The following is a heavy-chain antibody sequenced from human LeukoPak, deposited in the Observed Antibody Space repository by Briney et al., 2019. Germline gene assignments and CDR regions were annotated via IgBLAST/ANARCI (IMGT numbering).Heavy chain of an antibody. CDR2: ISDSSSNI. D-gene: IGHD6-19*01. CDR3: ARDRGSGWYGDLGY. CDR1: GLPFSRFS. Sequence: TGGSLRLSCAASGLPFSRFSMNWLRQAPGKGLEWVSSISDSSSNIYYADSVKGRFTISRDNAKNSLYLQMNSLRAEDTAVYFFARDRGSGWYGDLGYWGQGTLVTVSS. V-gene: IGHV3-21*06. J-gene: IGHJ4*02.